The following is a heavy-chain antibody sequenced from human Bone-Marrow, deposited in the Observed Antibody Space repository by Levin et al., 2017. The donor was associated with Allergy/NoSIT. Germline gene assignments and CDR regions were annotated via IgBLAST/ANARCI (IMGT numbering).Heavy chain of an antibody. V-gene: IGHV4-61*08. CDR1: GDSVSGGDFY. D-gene: IGHD2-15*01. CDR2: IYNSGST. Sequence: SETLSLTCTVSGDSVSGGDFYWSWIRQPPGTGLEWIAYIYNSGSTNYNPSLKSRVTISVDMSENQFSLEMKSVTAADTAVYYCARGSPFDYWGQGTMVTVSS. CDR3: ARGSPFDY. J-gene: IGHJ4*02.